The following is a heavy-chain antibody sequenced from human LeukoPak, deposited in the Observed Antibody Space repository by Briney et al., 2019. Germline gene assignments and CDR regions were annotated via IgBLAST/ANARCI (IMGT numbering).Heavy chain of an antibody. CDR3: ATYSSSWYRENYFDY. CDR1: GGSISSGGYS. J-gene: IGHJ4*02. CDR2: IYHSGST. V-gene: IGHV4-30-2*01. Sequence: SETLSLTCAVSGGSISSGGYSWSWIRQPPGKGLEWIGYIYHSGSTYYNPSLKSRVTISVDKSKNQFSLKLSSVTAADTAVYYCATYSSSWYRENYFDYWGQGTLVTVSS. D-gene: IGHD6-13*01.